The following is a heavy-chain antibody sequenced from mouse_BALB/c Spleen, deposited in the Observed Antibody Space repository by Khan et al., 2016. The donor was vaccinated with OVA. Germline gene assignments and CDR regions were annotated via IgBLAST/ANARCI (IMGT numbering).Heavy chain of an antibody. J-gene: IGHJ3*01. V-gene: IGHV1S137*01. CDR1: GYTFTDYA. CDR2: ISTNYGDA. D-gene: IGHD1-1*02. Sequence: VQLQESGAELVRPGVSVKISCKASGYTFTDYAMHWVKQRHAKSLEWIGVISTNYGDADYNQKFQGKASMTVDRSSSTVYMELARLTSEDSAIYYCVRGGKFAYWGQGTRVTVSA. CDR3: VRGGKFAY.